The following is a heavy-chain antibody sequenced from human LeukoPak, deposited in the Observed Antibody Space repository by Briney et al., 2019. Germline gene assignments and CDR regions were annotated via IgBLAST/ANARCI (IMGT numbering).Heavy chain of an antibody. D-gene: IGHD6-13*01. J-gene: IGHJ4*02. CDR3: ASSYSSSWYGVGY. Sequence: SETLSLTCTVSGGSLSSNSYYWGWIRQPPGKGLEWIGSIYYSGSTYSNPSLKSRVTISEDSSKNQFSLKLSSVTAADTAVYYCASSYSSSWYGVGYWGQGTLVTVSS. V-gene: IGHV4-39*01. CDR2: IYYSGST. CDR1: GGSLSSNSYY.